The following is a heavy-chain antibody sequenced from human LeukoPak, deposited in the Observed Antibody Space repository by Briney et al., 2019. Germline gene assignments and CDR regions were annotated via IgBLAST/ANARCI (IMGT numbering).Heavy chain of an antibody. CDR3: AKGKSISCYTTTDY. J-gene: IGHJ4*02. Sequence: GGSLRLSCAASGFTFGTSAMAWVRQAPGKGLEWVSVIGESDGTTYYTDSVKGRFTIFRDSSKNTLYLQMNSLRADDTAVYYCAKGKSISCYTTTDYWGQGTLVTVSS. V-gene: IGHV3-23*01. CDR1: GFTFGTSA. D-gene: IGHD2-2*02. CDR2: IGESDGTT.